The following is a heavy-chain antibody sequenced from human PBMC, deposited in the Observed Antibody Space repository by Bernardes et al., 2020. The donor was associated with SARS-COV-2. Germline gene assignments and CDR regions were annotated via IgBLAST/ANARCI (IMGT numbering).Heavy chain of an antibody. J-gene: IGHJ4*02. CDR2: ISYDGSNK. V-gene: IGHV3-30*18. D-gene: IGHD6-19*01. CDR1: GFTFSSYG. Sequence: SLRLSCAASGFTFSSYGMHWDRQAPGKGLEWVAVISYDGSNKYYADSVKGRFTISRDNSKNTLYLQMNSLRAEDTAVYYCAKGGVAVAGITYFDYWGQGTLVTVSS. CDR3: AKGGVAVAGITYFDY.